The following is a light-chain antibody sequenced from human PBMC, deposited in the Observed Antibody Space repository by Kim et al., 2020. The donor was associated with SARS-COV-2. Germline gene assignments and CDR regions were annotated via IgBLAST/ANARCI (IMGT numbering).Light chain of an antibody. V-gene: IGKV3-20*01. J-gene: IGKJ2*01. CDR2: GTS. Sequence: SPGDRAALSCMASQSVSSSYLAWYQQKPGQAPRLLIYGTSSRATGIPDRFTGSGSGTDFTLTISRLEPEDFAVYYCQQYGSSPPYTFGQGTKLEI. CDR3: QQYGSSPPYT. CDR1: QSVSSSY.